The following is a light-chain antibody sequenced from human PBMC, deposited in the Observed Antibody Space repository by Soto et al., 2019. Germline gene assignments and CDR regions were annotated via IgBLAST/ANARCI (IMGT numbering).Light chain of an antibody. CDR3: LQTYSPPLT. CDR2: AAS. V-gene: IGKV1-39*01. Sequence: ETHMTQSPISLSASAGDRIAITCRANESIGRYLSWFQQTPGGVPKLLIYAASTLQTGVPSRFSGSGSGTDFTLTINGLQSQDFATYYCLQTYSPPLTFGGGTRVE. J-gene: IGKJ4*01. CDR1: ESIGRY.